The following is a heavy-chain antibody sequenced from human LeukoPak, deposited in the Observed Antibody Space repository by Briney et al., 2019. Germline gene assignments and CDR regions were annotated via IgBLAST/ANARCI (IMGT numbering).Heavy chain of an antibody. Sequence: GGSLRLSCAASGFTFDDYAMHWVRQAPGKGLEWVSLISGDGGSTYYADSVKGRFTISRDNSKNSLYLQINSLRTEDTALYYCAKAPNDYGDYVYYFDYWGQGTLVTVSS. CDR2: ISGDGGST. V-gene: IGHV3-43*02. CDR1: GFTFDDYA. CDR3: AKAPNDYGDYVYYFDY. D-gene: IGHD4-17*01. J-gene: IGHJ4*02.